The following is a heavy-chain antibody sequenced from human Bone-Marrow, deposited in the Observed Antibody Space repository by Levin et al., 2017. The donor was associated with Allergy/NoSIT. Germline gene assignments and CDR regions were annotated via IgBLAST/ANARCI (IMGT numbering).Heavy chain of an antibody. D-gene: IGHD6-13*01. Sequence: PGGSLRLSCAASGFTFSDHYMDWVRQAPGKGLQWVGRIRNKANRHTTEYAASVQGRLSISRDDQNKSLYFEMKRLNPEDTAVYYCVREGAAAGDFDYWGQGVLVTVSS. CDR3: VREGAAAGDFDY. CDR1: GFTFSDHY. V-gene: IGHV3-72*01. J-gene: IGHJ4*02. CDR2: IRNKANRHTT.